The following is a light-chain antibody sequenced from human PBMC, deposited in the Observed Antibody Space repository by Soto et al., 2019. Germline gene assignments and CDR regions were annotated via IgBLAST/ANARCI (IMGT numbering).Light chain of an antibody. CDR3: VQHNRYPPT. CDR2: GAS. V-gene: IGKV1-17*01. J-gene: IGKJ1*01. Sequence: DIQMTQSPSSLSASVGDRVTITCRASQGIGSDLGWFQQKPGKAPKRLIFGASNLQSGVPPRFSGSGSGTEFTLTISSLQPEDFATYYCVQHNRYPPTFGQGTKVEIK. CDR1: QGIGSD.